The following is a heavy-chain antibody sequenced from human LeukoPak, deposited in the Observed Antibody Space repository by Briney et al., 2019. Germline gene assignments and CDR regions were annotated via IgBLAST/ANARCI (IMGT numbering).Heavy chain of an antibody. J-gene: IGHJ5*02. CDR3: ARDYYMGIVDQ. CDR1: GLSFSSYG. V-gene: IGHV3-21*01. Sequence: PGGSLRLSCAASGLSFSSYGMHWVRQAPGKGLEWVSSITSSSIHTFYADSVRGRFTISRDNAKNTLYLQMNSLRVEDTSVYYCARDYYMGIVDQWGQGTRVTVSS. D-gene: IGHD3-22*01. CDR2: ITSSSIHT.